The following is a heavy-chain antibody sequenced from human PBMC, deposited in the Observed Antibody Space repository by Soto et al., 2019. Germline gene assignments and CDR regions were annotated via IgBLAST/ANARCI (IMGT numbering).Heavy chain of an antibody. D-gene: IGHD2-2*01. J-gene: IGHJ5*02. Sequence: VSVKVSCKASGYTFTGYYMHWVRQAPGQGLEWMGWINPNSGGTSYAQKFQGRVTMTRDTSISTAYMELSRLRSDDTAVYYCARDLDCSSTSCYLGWFDPWGQGTLVTVSS. CDR2: INPNSGGT. V-gene: IGHV1-2*02. CDR1: GYTFTGYY. CDR3: ARDLDCSSTSCYLGWFDP.